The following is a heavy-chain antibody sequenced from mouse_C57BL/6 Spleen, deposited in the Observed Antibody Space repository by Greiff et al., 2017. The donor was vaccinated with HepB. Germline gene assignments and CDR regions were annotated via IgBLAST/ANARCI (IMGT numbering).Heavy chain of an antibody. J-gene: IGHJ4*01. Sequence: VQLQQSGPELVKPGASVKISCKASGYAFSSSWMNWVKQRPGKGLEWIGRIYPGDGDTNYNGKFKGKATLTADKSSSTAYMQLSSLTSEYSAVYFCAERDAMDYWGQGTSVTVSS. CDR2: IYPGDGDT. V-gene: IGHV1-82*01. CDR3: AERDAMDY. CDR1: GYAFSSSW.